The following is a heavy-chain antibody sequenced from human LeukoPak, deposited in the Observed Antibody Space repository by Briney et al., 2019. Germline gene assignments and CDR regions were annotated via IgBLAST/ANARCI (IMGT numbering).Heavy chain of an antibody. CDR1: GFTFSSYE. V-gene: IGHV3-48*03. Sequence: GGSLRLSCAASGFTFSSYEMNWVRQAPGEGLEWVSYISSSGRTIYYADSVKGRFTISRDNAKNSLYLQMNSPRTEDTAVYYCARDLGDTTMVFDYWGQGTLVTVSS. J-gene: IGHJ4*02. CDR3: ARDLGDTTMVFDY. CDR2: ISSSGRTI. D-gene: IGHD5-18*01.